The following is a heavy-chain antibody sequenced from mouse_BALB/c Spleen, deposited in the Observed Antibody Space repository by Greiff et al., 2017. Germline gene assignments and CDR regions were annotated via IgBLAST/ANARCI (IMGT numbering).Heavy chain of an antibody. CDR1: GDSFTSGY. Sequence: DVHLVESGPSLVKPSQTLSLTCSASGDSFTSGYWNWVRKIPGNKLEYMGYISYSGSTYYSTSIKSRISITRDTTKNQYYLQLNSVTTEDTATYYCARFITTARHCAMDYWGQGTSVTVSS. CDR2: ISYSGST. CDR3: ARFITTARHCAMDY. D-gene: IGHD1-2*01. V-gene: IGHV3-8*02. J-gene: IGHJ4*01.